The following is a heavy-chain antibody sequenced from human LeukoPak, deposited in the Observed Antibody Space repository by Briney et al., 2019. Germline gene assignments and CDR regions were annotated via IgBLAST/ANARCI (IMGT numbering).Heavy chain of an antibody. V-gene: IGHV1-46*01. J-gene: IGHJ4*02. CDR1: GYIFISYY. Sequence: ASVKVSCKASGYIFISYYIHWVRQAPGRGLEWMGVINPSDGGINYAQKFQGRVTMTSDTSTSTVYMDLISLRSEDTAVYYCARDVAREFDYWGQGTLVTVSS. D-gene: IGHD5-24*01. CDR2: INPSDGGI. CDR3: ARDVAREFDY.